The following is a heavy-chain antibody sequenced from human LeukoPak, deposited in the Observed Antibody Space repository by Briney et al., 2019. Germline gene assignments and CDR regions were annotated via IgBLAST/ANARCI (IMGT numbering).Heavy chain of an antibody. J-gene: IGHJ6*02. D-gene: IGHD4-17*01. V-gene: IGHV5-51*01. CDR1: GSSFTSYW. CDR2: IYPGDSDT. Sequence: GASLKISCKGSGSSFTSYWIGWVRQMPGKGLEWMGIIYPGDSDTRYSPSFQGQVTISADKSICTAYLQWSSLKASDTAMYYCARLPGGGSYGDYAYYGMDVWGQGTTVTVSS. CDR3: ARLPGGGSYGDYAYYGMDV.